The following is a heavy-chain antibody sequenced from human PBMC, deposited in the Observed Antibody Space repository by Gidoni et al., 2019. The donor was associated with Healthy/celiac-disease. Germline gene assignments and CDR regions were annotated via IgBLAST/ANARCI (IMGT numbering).Heavy chain of an antibody. J-gene: IGHJ4*02. D-gene: IGHD6-19*01. CDR3: ARDLNAVAGFFDY. Sequence: QVQLVESGGGVVQPGRSLRLSCAAYGFTFSSYAMHWVRQAPGKGLEWVAVISYDGSNKYYADSVKGRFTISRDNSKNTLYLQMNSLRAEDTAVYYCARDLNAVAGFFDYWGQGTLVTVSS. CDR1: GFTFSSYA. V-gene: IGHV3-30-3*01. CDR2: ISYDGSNK.